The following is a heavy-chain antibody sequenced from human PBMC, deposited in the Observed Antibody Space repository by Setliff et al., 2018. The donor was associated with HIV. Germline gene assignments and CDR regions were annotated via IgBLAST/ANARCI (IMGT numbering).Heavy chain of an antibody. J-gene: IGHJ4*02. V-gene: IGHV4-59*08. CDR2: VFYTGFA. CDR3: ARQVSIPGVAITPVDY. Sequence: SETLSLTCTVSGDSIRGYYWSWIRQPPGKGLEWMGYVFYTGFAAYNPSLKSRLTIPVDTSKGQFSLRLTSVTAADTAIYYCARQVSIPGVAITPVDYWGQGALVTVSS. D-gene: IGHD5-12*01. CDR1: GDSIRGYY.